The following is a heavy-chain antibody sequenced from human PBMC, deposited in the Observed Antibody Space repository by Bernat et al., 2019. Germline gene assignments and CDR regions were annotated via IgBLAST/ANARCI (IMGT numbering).Heavy chain of an antibody. CDR1: GISITSSSSY. CDR2: IYYSGTT. D-gene: IGHD5-12*01. Sequence: QLQLQESGPGLVKPSETLSLTYTVSGISITSSSSYWGWIRQPPGKRLEWIGAIYYSGTTYYNPSLKSRVTMSVDASSNQFSLKVNALTAADTAVYYCARHLRQSGNTPDYWGQGTLVTVSS. J-gene: IGHJ4*02. V-gene: IGHV4-39*01. CDR3: ARHLRQSGNTPDY.